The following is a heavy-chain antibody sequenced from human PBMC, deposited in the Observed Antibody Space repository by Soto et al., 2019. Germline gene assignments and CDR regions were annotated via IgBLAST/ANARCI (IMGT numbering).Heavy chain of an antibody. D-gene: IGHD4-4*01. CDR1: GFTFSSYW. V-gene: IGHV3-7*01. CDR3: ARDALTTGYDAFDI. CDR2: INQDGSEK. Sequence: GGSLRLSCAASGFTFSSYWMTWVRQTPGKGLEWVANINQDGSEKYFVDSVKGRFTISRDNAENSLYLQMNSLRAEDTAVYYCARDALTTGYDAFDIWGQGTMVTVSS. J-gene: IGHJ3*02.